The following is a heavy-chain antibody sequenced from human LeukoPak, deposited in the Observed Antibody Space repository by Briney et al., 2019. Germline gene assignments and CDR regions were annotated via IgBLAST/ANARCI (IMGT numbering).Heavy chain of an antibody. CDR1: GFTFSNYA. J-gene: IGHJ4*02. Sequence: GGSLRLSCAASGFTFSNYAMSWVRQAPGKGLEWVSAVTGSGGSTFYADSVKGRFTISRDNSKNTLYLQMNSLRAEDTAVYYCAKDKSYSSSWYTYWGQGTLVTVSS. CDR3: AKDKSYSSSWYTY. D-gene: IGHD6-13*01. V-gene: IGHV3-23*01. CDR2: VTGSGGST.